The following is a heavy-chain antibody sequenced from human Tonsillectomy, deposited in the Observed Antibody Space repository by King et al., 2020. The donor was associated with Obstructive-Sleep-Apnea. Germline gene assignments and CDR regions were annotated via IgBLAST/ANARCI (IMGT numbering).Heavy chain of an antibody. D-gene: IGHD1-1*01. CDR1: GICFSHYW. V-gene: IGHV3-7*01. CDR2: IKIDGSEG. Sequence: VQLVVAGGGLVQPGGALRLPCTVSGICFSHYWMSWVRQAPGKGLEWGANIKIDGSEGYYVDAVKGRFTISRDNAKNSLFLQMNSLRGEDTAVYFCALITGSDYWGQGTMVTVSS. CDR3: ALITGSDY. J-gene: IGHJ4*02.